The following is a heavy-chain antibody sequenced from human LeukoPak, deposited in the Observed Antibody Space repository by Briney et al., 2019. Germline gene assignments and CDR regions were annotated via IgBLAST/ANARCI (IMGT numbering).Heavy chain of an antibody. J-gene: IGHJ4*02. CDR1: GGTFSSYA. Sequence: GASVKVSCKASGGTFSSYAISWVRQAPGQGLEWMGWINPNSGGTNYAQKFQGRVTMTRDTSISTAYMELSRLRSDDTAVYYCARGGLGMLVGATRPVDYWGRGTLVTVSS. CDR2: INPNSGGT. D-gene: IGHD1-26*01. CDR3: ARGGLGMLVGATRPVDY. V-gene: IGHV1-2*02.